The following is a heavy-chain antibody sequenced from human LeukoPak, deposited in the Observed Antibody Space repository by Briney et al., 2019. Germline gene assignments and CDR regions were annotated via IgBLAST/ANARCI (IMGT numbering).Heavy chain of an antibody. CDR3: AKGAIVVVIRSTNTYFDY. J-gene: IGHJ4*02. CDR1: GFTFSIYA. D-gene: IGHD3-22*01. CDR2: ISSSGGRT. V-gene: IGHV3-23*01. Sequence: PGGSLRLSCAASGFTFSIYAMSWVRQAPGEGLECVSAISSSGGRTYYADSVKGRFAISRDNSQNTLYLQMNSLRAEDTAVYYCAKGAIVVVIRSTNTYFDYWGQGPLVTVSS.